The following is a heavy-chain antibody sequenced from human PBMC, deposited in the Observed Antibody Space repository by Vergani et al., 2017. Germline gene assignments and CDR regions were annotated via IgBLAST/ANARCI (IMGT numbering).Heavy chain of an antibody. Sequence: QVQLVESGGGVVQRGGSLRLSCATSGFTLSNYDMQWIRQGPGKGLEFVGFIQFDGSNQYYADSVKGRFTLSSDFSKNTLYLQMNCLITDDTATYYCAKHFRGWGIDYWGQGTQVIVSS. V-gene: IGHV3-30*02. D-gene: IGHD3-16*01. J-gene: IGHJ4*02. CDR3: AKHFRGWGIDY. CDR2: IQFDGSNQ. CDR1: GFTLSNYD.